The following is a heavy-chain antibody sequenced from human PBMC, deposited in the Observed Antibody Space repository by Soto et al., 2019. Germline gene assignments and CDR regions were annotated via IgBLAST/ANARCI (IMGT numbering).Heavy chain of an antibody. J-gene: IGHJ3*01. Sequence: PGASLKTSSHCSGSTFTNYLIVWVRQLPGKGLEWRGIIYPRDSHTTYKPSFQGQIPTSDDTSLNSAFLQWSRLKASDTANYYCARFAATSGINAFDVWGPGTMVTVSS. CDR3: ARFAATSGINAFDV. CDR2: IYPRDSHT. V-gene: IGHV5-51*01. D-gene: IGHD1-1*01. CDR1: GSTFTNYL.